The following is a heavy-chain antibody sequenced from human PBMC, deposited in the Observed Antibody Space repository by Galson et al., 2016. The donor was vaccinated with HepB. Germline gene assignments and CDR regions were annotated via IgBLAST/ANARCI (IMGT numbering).Heavy chain of an antibody. CDR1: GFTLNADEVG. Sequence: PALVKPTQTLTLTCTFSGFTLNADEVGVGWVRQPPGKALEWLALIYWSGDKRYSPSLRSRLTITKVTSTNQVVLIVTDMDPLDTATYYCVQEKRWRHVGNWGQGTLVTVSS. V-gene: IGHV2-5*01. D-gene: IGHD5-24*01. CDR3: VQEKRWRHVGN. J-gene: IGHJ4*02. CDR2: IYWSGDK.